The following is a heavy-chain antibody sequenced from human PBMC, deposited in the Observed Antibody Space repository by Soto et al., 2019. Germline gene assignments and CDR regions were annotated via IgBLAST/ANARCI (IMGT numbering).Heavy chain of an antibody. CDR2: ISAYNGNT. D-gene: IGHD3-22*01. V-gene: IGHV1-18*01. CDR3: ARCLGGYAVYYYYYGMDV. Sequence: SVKVSCKASGYTFTSYGISWVRQAPGQGLEWMGWISAYNGNTNYAQKLQGRVTMTTDTSTSTAYMELRSLRSDDTAVYYCARCLGGYAVYYYYYGMDVWGQGTTVSVTS. CDR1: GYTFTSYG. J-gene: IGHJ6*02.